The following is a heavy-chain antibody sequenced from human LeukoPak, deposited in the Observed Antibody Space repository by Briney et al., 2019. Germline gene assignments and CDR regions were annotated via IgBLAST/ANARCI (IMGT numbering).Heavy chain of an antibody. Sequence: SESVSLTCAVSVGPISSGRYDWGWMRQPPGRGLESTGSIYYSGSTYYNPSLKSRVTISVDTSKNQFSLKLSSVTAADTAVYYCAPQIAAAWYYFDYWGQGTLVTVSS. V-gene: IGHV4-39*01. J-gene: IGHJ4*02. D-gene: IGHD6-13*01. CDR2: IYYSGST. CDR1: VGPISSGRYD. CDR3: APQIAAAWYYFDY.